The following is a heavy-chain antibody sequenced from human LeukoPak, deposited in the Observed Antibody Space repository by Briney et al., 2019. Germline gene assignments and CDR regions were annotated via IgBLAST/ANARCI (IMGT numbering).Heavy chain of an antibody. CDR1: GFTFSSYS. CDR3: ARDSTGIWDYDSSGYYQLFDY. V-gene: IGHV3-48*04. CDR2: ISSSSSTI. Sequence: GGSLRLSCAASGFTFSSYSMNWVRQAPGKGLEWVSYISSSSSTIYYADSVKGRFTISRDNAKNSLYLQMNSLRAEDTAVYYCARDSTGIWDYDSSGYYQLFDYWGQGTLVTVSS. J-gene: IGHJ4*02. D-gene: IGHD3-22*01.